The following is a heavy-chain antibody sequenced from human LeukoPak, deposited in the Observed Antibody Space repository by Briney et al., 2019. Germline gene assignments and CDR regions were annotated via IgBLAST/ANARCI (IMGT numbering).Heavy chain of an antibody. D-gene: IGHD4-17*01. CDR3: ARAGDYGDYFDY. J-gene: IGHJ4*02. Sequence: SVKVPCKASGGTFSSYAISWVRQAPGQGLEWMGRIIPILGIANYAQKFQGRVTITADKSTSTAYMELSSLRSEDTAVYYCARAGDYGDYFDYWGQGALVTVSS. CDR2: IIPILGIA. CDR1: GGTFSSYA. V-gene: IGHV1-69*04.